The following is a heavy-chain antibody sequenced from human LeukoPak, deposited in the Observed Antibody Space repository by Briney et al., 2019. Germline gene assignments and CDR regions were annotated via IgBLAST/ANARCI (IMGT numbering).Heavy chain of an antibody. V-gene: IGHV3-23*01. J-gene: IGHJ4*02. CDR3: ARDAIGYFDY. D-gene: IGHD2-2*02. Sequence: PGGSLRLSFAASGFTFSSYAMSWVRKAPGKGLEWVSAISGSGGSTYYADSVKGRFTISRDNAKNSLYLQMNSLRAEDTAVYYCARDAIGYFDYWGQGTLVTVSS. CDR1: GFTFSSYA. CDR2: ISGSGGST.